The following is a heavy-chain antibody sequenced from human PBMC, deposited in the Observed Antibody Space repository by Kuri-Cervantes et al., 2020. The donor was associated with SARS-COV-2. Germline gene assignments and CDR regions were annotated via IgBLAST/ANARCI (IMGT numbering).Heavy chain of an antibody. D-gene: IGHD6-25*01. Sequence: GGSLRLSCAASGFTFGTYAMHWVRQAPGKGLEWVAVISYDGSKKYYGDSVKGRFTISRDNAKNTLYLQMNSLRAEDTAVYYCARVFFFQRGRAAFDIWGQGTMVTVSS. CDR3: ARVFFFQRGRAAFDI. V-gene: IGHV3-30-3*01. J-gene: IGHJ3*02. CDR2: ISYDGSKK. CDR1: GFTFGTYA.